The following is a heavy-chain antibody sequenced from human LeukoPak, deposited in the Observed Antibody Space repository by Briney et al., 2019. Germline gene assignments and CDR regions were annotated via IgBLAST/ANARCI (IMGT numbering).Heavy chain of an antibody. CDR2: ISAYNGNT. D-gene: IGHD3-3*01. Sequence: GSVKVSCKASGYTFASYGITWVRQAPGQGLEWMRWISAYNGNTNYAQKLQGRVTMTTDTSTSTAYMELRSLRSDDTAVYYCARDCPRIDISLEWDYWGQGTLVTVSS. CDR1: GYTFASYG. CDR3: ARDCPRIDISLEWDY. J-gene: IGHJ4*02. V-gene: IGHV1-18*01.